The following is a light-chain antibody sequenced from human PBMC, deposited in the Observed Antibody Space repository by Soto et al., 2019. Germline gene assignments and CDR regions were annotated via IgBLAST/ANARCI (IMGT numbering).Light chain of an antibody. CDR3: SSYTSSNTEV. CDR2: DVS. J-gene: IGLJ1*01. CDR1: SSDVGGYNY. Sequence: QSVLTQSASVSGSPGQSITISCTGTSSDVGGYNYVSWYQQHPGKAPKLMIYDVSDRPSGVSNRFSGSKSGNTASLTISWLQAEDEADYYCSSYTSSNTEVFGTGTKVTVL. V-gene: IGLV2-14*01.